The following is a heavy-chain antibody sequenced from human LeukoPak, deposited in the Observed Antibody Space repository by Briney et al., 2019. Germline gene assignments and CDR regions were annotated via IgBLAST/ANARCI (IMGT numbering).Heavy chain of an antibody. V-gene: IGHV4-59*01. Sequence: SETLSLTCTVSGGSISSYYWSWIRQPPGKGLEWIGYIYYSGSTNYNPSLKSRVTISVDTSKNQFSLKLSSVTAADTAVYYCARGPLGYCSSTSCYQDDYWGQGTLVTVSS. CDR3: ARGPLGYCSSTSCYQDDY. CDR1: GGSISSYY. D-gene: IGHD2-2*01. J-gene: IGHJ4*02. CDR2: IYYSGST.